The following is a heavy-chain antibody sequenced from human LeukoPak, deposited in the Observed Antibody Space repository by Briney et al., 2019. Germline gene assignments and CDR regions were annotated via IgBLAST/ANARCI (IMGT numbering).Heavy chain of an antibody. V-gene: IGHV3-73*01. D-gene: IGHD5-12*01. CDR3: TRPGEWLQEGSDV. CDR2: IRSKANSYAT. J-gene: IGHJ6*02. Sequence: GGSLKLSCAASGFTFSGSAMHWVRQASGKGLEWVGRIRSKANSYATAYAASVKGRYTISRDDSKNTAYLQMNSLKTEDTAVYYCTRPGEWLQEGSDVWGQGTTVTVSS. CDR1: GFTFSGSA.